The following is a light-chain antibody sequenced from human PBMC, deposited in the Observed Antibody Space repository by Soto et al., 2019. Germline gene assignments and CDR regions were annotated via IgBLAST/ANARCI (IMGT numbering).Light chain of an antibody. CDR2: RTS. Sequence: EVVLTQSPGTLSLSPGERATLSCRASESVSSSFLTWYQQKPGQAPRLLIYRTSNRVTGIPDRFSGSGSGTDVTLTISRLEPEDFAVYFCQHYGTSLWTFGQGTKVEIK. J-gene: IGKJ1*01. CDR3: QHYGTSLWT. CDR1: ESVSSSF. V-gene: IGKV3-20*01.